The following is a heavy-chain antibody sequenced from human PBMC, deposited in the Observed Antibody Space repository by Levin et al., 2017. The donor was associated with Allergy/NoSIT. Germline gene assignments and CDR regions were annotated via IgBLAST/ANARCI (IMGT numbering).Heavy chain of an antibody. CDR1: GYTFTGYY. CDR2: INPNSGGT. CDR3: ARFRSADFDY. Sequence: GGSLRLSCKASGYTFTGYYMHWVRQAPGQGLEWMGWINPNSGGTNYAQKFQGRVTMTRDTSISTAYMELSRLRSDDTAVYYCARFRSADFDYWGQGTLVTVSS. J-gene: IGHJ4*02. V-gene: IGHV1-2*02.